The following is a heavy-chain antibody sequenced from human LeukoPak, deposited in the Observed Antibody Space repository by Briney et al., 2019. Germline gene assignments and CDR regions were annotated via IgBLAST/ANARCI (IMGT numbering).Heavy chain of an antibody. Sequence: PGGSLRLSCAASGFTFSSYWMSWVRQAPGKGREWVGNIKQDGSEKYYVDSVKGRSTISRDNAKNSLYLQMNSLRAEDTAVYYCASSLTTVTADVWGQGTTVTVSS. CDR1: GFTFSSYW. J-gene: IGHJ6*02. CDR3: ASSLTTVTADV. V-gene: IGHV3-7*05. D-gene: IGHD4-17*01. CDR2: IKQDGSEK.